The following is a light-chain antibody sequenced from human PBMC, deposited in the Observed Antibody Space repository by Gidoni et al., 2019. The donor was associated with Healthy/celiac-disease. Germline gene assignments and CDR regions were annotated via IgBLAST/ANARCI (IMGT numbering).Light chain of an antibody. V-gene: IGLV2-11*01. J-gene: IGLJ3*02. Sequence: QSALTQPRSVSGSPGQSVTISCTGSSSDVGGYNYVSWYQQHTGKAPNLRIYYVIKRPSGVPDRFSGSKSGNTAALTISGLQAEDEADYYCGSYAGSYTWVFGGGTTLTVL. CDR1: SSDVGGYNY. CDR3: GSYAGSYTWV. CDR2: YVI.